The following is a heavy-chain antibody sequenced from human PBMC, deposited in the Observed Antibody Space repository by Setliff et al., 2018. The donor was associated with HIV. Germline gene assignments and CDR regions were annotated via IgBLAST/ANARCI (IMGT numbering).Heavy chain of an antibody. D-gene: IGHD3-22*01. CDR1: GYNFIDYW. CDR2: IDPSDSYT. J-gene: IGHJ4*02. CDR3: ASHDYYDSSVYYYRFDY. Sequence: GESLKISCKGSGYNFIDYWITWVRQMPGKGLEWMGRIDPSDSYTNYNPSFQGHVTISADKSISTAYLQWSSLKASDTAMYYCASHDYYDSSVYYYRFDYWGQGTLVTVSS. V-gene: IGHV5-10-1*01.